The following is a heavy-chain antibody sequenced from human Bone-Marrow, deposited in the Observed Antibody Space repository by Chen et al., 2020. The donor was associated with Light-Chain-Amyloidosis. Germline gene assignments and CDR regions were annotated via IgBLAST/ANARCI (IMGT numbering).Heavy chain of an antibody. CDR2: IYPDDSDA. J-gene: IGHJ4*02. V-gene: IGHV5-51*01. CDR3: ARRRDGYNFDY. D-gene: IGHD5-12*01. Sequence: KISCKGSGYTFPNYWIGWVRQMPGKGLEWMGVIYPDDSDARYSPSFEGQVTISADKSITTAYLQWRSLKASDTAMYYCARRRDGYNFDYWGQGTLITSP. CDR1: GYTFPNYW.